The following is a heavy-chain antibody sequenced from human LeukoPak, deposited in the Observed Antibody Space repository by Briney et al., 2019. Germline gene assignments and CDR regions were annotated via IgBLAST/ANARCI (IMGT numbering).Heavy chain of an antibody. J-gene: IGHJ4*02. CDR2: IYYSGST. V-gene: IGHV4-31*03. Sequence: SETLSLTCTVSGGSISSGGYYWSWIRQHPGTGLEWIGYIYYSGSTYYNPSLKSRVTISVDTSKNQFSLKLRSVTAADTAVYYCARVPYGDYRFDYWGQGTLVTASS. CDR3: ARVPYGDYRFDY. D-gene: IGHD4-17*01. CDR1: GGSISSGGYY.